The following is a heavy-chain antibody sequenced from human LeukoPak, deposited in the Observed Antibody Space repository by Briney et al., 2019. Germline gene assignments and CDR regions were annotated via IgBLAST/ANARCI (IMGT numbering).Heavy chain of an antibody. CDR2: IDSSSSTI. CDR1: GFPFTTYN. J-gene: IGHJ4*02. D-gene: IGHD3-22*01. CDR3: AREHGRSGYFDY. Sequence: GGSLRLSCAVSGFPFTTYNMNWVRQAPGKGLEWVSYIDSSSSTIYYADSVKGRFTISRDNSKNTLYLQLNSLRVEDTAVYYCAREHGRSGYFDYWGQGTLVSVSS. V-gene: IGHV3-48*01.